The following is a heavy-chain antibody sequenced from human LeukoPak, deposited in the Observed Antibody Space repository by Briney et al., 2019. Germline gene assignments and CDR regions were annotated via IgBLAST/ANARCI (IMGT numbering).Heavy chain of an antibody. V-gene: IGHV4-39*02. CDR1: GGSISSKNDY. Sequence: PSETLSLTCSVSGGSISSKNDYWGWIRQPPGKGLEWIGNIFYSGTTFYNPSLKNRVTISVDTSKNHFSLNLSSVTAADTAVYYCAGERNLMVRGFIHGRKLSYYYMDVWGKGTTVTISS. CDR2: IFYSGTT. D-gene: IGHD3-10*01. CDR3: AGERNLMVRGFIHGRKLSYYYMDV. J-gene: IGHJ6*03.